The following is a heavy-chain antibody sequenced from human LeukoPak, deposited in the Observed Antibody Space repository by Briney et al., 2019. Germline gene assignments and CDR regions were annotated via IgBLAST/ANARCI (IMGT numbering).Heavy chain of an antibody. J-gene: IGHJ4*02. CDR2: ISSSGSTI. CDR3: AREPTPLYCSSTSCYFDY. Sequence: PGGSLRLSCAASGFTFSDYYMSWIRQAPGKGLEWVSYISSSGSTIYYADSVKGRFTISRDNAKNSLYLQMNSLRAEDTAVYYCAREPTPLYCSSTSCYFDYWGQGTLVTVSS. V-gene: IGHV3-11*04. D-gene: IGHD2-2*01. CDR1: GFTFSDYY.